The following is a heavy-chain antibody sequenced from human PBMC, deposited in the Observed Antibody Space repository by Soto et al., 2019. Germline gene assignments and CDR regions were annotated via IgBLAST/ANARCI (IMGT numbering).Heavy chain of an antibody. CDR1: GDSIRSYY. Sequence: QVQLQESGPGLVKPSETLSVTCTVSGDSIRSYYWSWVRQPAAKGLEWIGRIYSSGNTNYNPSLKSRVSMSVDTSKHQFSLKLSSVTAADTAVYYCAREVRYYRDDSYLYYFDSWGQGTLLTVSS. CDR2: IYSSGNT. CDR3: AREVRYYRDDSYLYYFDS. V-gene: IGHV4-4*07. D-gene: IGHD3-10*01. J-gene: IGHJ4*02.